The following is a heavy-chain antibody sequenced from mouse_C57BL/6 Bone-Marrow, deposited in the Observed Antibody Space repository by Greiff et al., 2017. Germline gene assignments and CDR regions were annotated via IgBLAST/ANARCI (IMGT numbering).Heavy chain of an antibody. V-gene: IGHV14-3*01. CDR3: ARGITTVVATSYYFDY. CDR2: IDPANGNT. J-gene: IGHJ2*01. D-gene: IGHD1-1*01. Sequence: VQLKQSVAELVRPGASVKLSCTASGFNIKNTYMHWVKQRPEQGLEWIGRIDPANGNTKYAPKFQGKATITADTSSNTAYLQLSSLTSEDTAIYYCARGITTVVATSYYFDYWGQGTTLTVSS. CDR1: GFNIKNTY.